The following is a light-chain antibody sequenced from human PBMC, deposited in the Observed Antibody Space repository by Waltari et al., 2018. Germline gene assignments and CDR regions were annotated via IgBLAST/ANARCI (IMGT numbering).Light chain of an antibody. V-gene: IGLV7-43*01. CDR1: TGAVTSGYY. CDR2: STS. Sequence: QTVVTQEPSLTVSPGGTVTLTCASSTGAVTSGYYPNWFQQKPGQAPRPLIYSTSNKHSWTPARFSGSRLGGKAALTLSGGQPEDEAEYYCLLYFGGAQLWVFGGGTKLTVL. J-gene: IGLJ3*02. CDR3: LLYFGGAQLWV.